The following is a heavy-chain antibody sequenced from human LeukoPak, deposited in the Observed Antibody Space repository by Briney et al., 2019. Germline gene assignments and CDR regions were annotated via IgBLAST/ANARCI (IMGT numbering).Heavy chain of an antibody. Sequence: GASVKVSCKASGYTFTGYYMHWVRQAPGQGLEWMGWINPNSGGTNYAQKFQGRVTMTRDTSISTAYMELSRLRSDDTAVYYCAVTYCGGDCYYYNWFDPWGQGTLVTVSS. CDR3: AVTYCGGDCYYYNWFDP. D-gene: IGHD2-21*02. J-gene: IGHJ5*02. V-gene: IGHV1-2*02. CDR1: GYTFTGYY. CDR2: INPNSGGT.